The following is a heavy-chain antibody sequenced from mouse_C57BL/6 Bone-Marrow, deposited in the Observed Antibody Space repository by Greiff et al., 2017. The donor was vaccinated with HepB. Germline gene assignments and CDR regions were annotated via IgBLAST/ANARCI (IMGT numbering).Heavy chain of an antibody. CDR1: GFTFSTSG. CDR2: INTGGTYT. Sequence: EVQLVESGGDLVKPGGSLKLSCVASGFTFSTSGMSWVRQTPDKRLEWVATINTGGTYTYYLDSVKGRFTISKDTARSTLFLQMRSLKSEDTGIYYCARDRFDYYFDYWGQGTTLTVSS. CDR3: ARDRFDYYFDY. J-gene: IGHJ2*01. D-gene: IGHD2-14*01. V-gene: IGHV5-6*01.